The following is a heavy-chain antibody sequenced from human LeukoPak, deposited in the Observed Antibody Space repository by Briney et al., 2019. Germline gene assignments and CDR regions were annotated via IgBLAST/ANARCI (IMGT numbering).Heavy chain of an antibody. Sequence: QSGGSLRLSCAASGFTFSGYGMHWVRQAPGKGLEWVAVISYDGSNKYYADSVKGRFTISRDNSKNTLYLQMNSLRAEDTAVYYCASEIIFGSFDYWGQGTLVTVSS. D-gene: IGHD3-3*01. CDR3: ASEIIFGSFDY. J-gene: IGHJ4*02. V-gene: IGHV3-30*19. CDR1: GFTFSGYG. CDR2: ISYDGSNK.